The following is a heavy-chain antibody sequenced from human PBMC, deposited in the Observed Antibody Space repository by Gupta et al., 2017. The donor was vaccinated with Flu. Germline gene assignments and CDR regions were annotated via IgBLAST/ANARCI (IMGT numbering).Heavy chain of an antibody. D-gene: IGHD4-17*01. CDR3: ARAEYGDYED. Sequence: QVQLQQWCAGLLKPSETLSLTCAVYGGSFSGYYWSWIRQPPGKGLEWIGEINHSGSTNYNPSLKSRVTISVDTSKNQFSLKLSSVTAAETAVYDGARAEYGDYEDGGQGTLVTVSS. CDR1: GGSFSGYY. J-gene: IGHJ4*02. V-gene: IGHV4-34*01. CDR2: INHSGST.